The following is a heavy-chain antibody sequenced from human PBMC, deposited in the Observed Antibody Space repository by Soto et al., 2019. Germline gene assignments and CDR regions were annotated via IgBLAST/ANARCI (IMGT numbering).Heavy chain of an antibody. D-gene: IGHD4-17*01. V-gene: IGHV1-18*01. Sequence: ASVKVSCKASGYAFTSYGISWVRQAPGQGLEWMGWISAYNGNTNYAQKLQGRVTMTTDTSTSTAYMELRSLRSDDTAVYYCARDALTTVTVEYFQHWGQGTLVTVSS. CDR3: ARDALTTVTVEYFQH. J-gene: IGHJ1*01. CDR1: GYAFTSYG. CDR2: ISAYNGNT.